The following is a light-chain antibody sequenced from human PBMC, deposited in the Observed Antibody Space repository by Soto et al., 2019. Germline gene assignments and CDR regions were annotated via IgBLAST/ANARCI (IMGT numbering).Light chain of an antibody. CDR1: SSDVDNYNY. CDR3: SSYTRSTTRV. Sequence: QSVLTQPASVSGSPGQSITISCTGTSSDVDNYNYVSWYQQHAGKAPKLFIYEVSNRPSGDSNRFSGSKSANTASLTISGLQAEDEADYYCSSYTRSTTRVFGGGTKLTVL. J-gene: IGLJ2*01. CDR2: EVS. V-gene: IGLV2-14*01.